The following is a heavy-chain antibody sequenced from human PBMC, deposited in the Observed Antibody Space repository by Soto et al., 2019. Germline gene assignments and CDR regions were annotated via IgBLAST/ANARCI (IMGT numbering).Heavy chain of an antibody. Sequence: QVQLQESGPGLVKPSETLSLTCTVSGGSISSYYWSWIRQPPGKGLEWIGYIYYSGSTNYNPYLKRRVTLSVHTSKNRFSLQLGSVTAADAAVYYCSRSYRRYCSGGSCYSYYYYYMDVWGKGTTVTVSS. D-gene: IGHD2-15*01. CDR1: GGSISSYY. V-gene: IGHV4-59*01. CDR2: IYYSGST. J-gene: IGHJ6*03. CDR3: SRSYRRYCSGGSCYSYYYYYMDV.